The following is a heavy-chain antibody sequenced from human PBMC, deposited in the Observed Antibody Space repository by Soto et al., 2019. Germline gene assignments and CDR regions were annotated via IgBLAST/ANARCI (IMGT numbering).Heavy chain of an antibody. CDR1: GFTFSSYN. Sequence: GGSLRLSCSASGFTFSSYNLVWVRQAPGKGLEWVAVIWYDGSNKYYADSVKGRFTISRDNSKNTLYLQMNSLRAEDTAVYYCARDGEYYDFWSGYNYYYYGMDVWGQGTTVTVSS. CDR2: IWYDGSNK. J-gene: IGHJ6*02. D-gene: IGHD3-3*01. V-gene: IGHV3-33*08. CDR3: ARDGEYYDFWSGYNYYYYGMDV.